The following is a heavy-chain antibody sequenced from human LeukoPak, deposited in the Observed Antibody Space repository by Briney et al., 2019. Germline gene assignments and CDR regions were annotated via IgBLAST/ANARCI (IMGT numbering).Heavy chain of an antibody. CDR1: GDSVSSSRYF. CDR2: ISYSGNP. CDR3: ARQVCVYYFDF. Sequence: SETLSLTCTVSGDSVSSSRYFRGWIRQPPGKGLEWIGTISYSGNPYFNPSLKSRVTISVDTSKNQVSLKLSSVAAADTAVYYCARQVCVYYFDFWGHRIPVTVSS. J-gene: IGHJ4*01. V-gene: IGHV4-39*01. D-gene: IGHD3-16*01.